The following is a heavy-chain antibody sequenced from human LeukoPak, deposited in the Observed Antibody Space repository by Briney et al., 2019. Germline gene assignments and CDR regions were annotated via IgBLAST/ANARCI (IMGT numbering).Heavy chain of an antibody. CDR2: ISWNSGSI. V-gene: IGHV3-9*01. J-gene: IGHJ6*02. CDR3: AKDMYYDFWSGYYTGNNYYYGMDV. Sequence: SLRLSCAASGFTFDDYAMRWVRQAPGKGLEWGSGISWNSGSIGYADSVKGRFTISRDNAKNSLYLQMNSLRAEDTALYYCAKDMYYDFWSGYYTGNNYYYGMDVWGQGTTVTVSS. CDR1: GFTFDDYA. D-gene: IGHD3-3*01.